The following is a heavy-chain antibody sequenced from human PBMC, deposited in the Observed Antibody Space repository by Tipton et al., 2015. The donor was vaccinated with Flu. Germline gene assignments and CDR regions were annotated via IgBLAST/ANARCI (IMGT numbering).Heavy chain of an antibody. CDR3: ARARGTYYFYSGGYSFDY. J-gene: IGHJ4*02. CDR1: GGSISGADYY. D-gene: IGHD3-22*01. Sequence: TLSLTCTVSGGSISGADYYWSWIRQSPGKGLEWLGFIYHYGNTYYNSSLKSRVTISMDKSKNQFSLKMRSVTAADTAVYYCARARGTYYFYSGGYSFDYWGQGTLVTVSS. CDR2: IYHYGNT. V-gene: IGHV4-30-4*01.